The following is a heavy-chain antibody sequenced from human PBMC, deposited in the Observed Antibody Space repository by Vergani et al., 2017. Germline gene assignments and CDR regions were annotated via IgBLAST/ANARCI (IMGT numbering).Heavy chain of an antibody. D-gene: IGHD3-22*01. J-gene: IGHJ2*01. CDR1: GFTFSSYS. V-gene: IGHV3-21*01. CDR3: ARPSRQDSSGWYFDL. Sequence: EVQLVESGGGLVKPGGSLRLSCAASGFTFSSYSMNWVRPATGKGLEWVSSISSSSSYIYYADSVKGRFTISRDNDKHSLSLQMNSLRAESTAVYYCARPSRQDSSGWYFDLWGRGTLVTVSS. CDR2: ISSSSSYI.